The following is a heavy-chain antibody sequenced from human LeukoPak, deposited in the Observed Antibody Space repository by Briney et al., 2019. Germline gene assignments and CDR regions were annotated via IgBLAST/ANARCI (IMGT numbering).Heavy chain of an antibody. CDR1: GFTFSSYD. V-gene: IGHV3-13*01. J-gene: IGHJ5*02. CDR3: ARGISGVTTYWFDP. CDR2: IGTAGDT. Sequence: GGSLRLSCAASGFTFSSYDMHWVRQAPGKGLEWVSAIGTAGDTYYPGSVKGRFTISRENAKNSLYLQMNSLRAGDTAVYYCARGISGVTTYWFDPWGQGTLVTVSS. D-gene: IGHD4-17*01.